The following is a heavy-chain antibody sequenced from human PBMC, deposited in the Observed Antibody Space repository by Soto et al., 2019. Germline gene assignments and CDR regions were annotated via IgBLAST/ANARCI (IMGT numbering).Heavy chain of an antibody. Sequence: GGSLRLSCAASGFTFSSYAMSWVRQAPGKGLEWVSAISGSGGSTYYADSVKGRFTISRDNSKNTLYLQMNSLRAEDTAVYYCARGPDISTAYYGPFEYWGQGTLVTSPQ. J-gene: IGHJ4*02. CDR1: GFTFSSYA. CDR3: ARGPDISTAYYGPFEY. D-gene: IGHD3-9*01. CDR2: ISGSGGST. V-gene: IGHV3-23*01.